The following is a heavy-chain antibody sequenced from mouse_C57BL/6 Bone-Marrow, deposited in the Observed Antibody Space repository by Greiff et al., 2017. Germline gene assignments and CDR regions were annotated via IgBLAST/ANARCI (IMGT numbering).Heavy chain of an antibody. J-gene: IGHJ3*01. V-gene: IGHV1-64*01. CDR2: IHPNSGST. Sequence: QVQLQQPGAELVKPGASVKLSCKASGYTFTSYWMHWVKQRPGQGLEWIGMIHPNSGSTNYNEKFKSKATLTVDKSSSTAYMQRSSLTSEDSAVYYCAGKGRRWYTWFAYWGQGTLVTVSA. CDR1: GYTFTSYW. D-gene: IGHD2-1*01. CDR3: AGKGRRWYTWFAY.